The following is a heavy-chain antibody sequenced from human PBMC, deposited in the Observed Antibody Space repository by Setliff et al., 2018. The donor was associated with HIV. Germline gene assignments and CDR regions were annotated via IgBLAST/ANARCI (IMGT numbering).Heavy chain of an antibody. CDR2: INPHTGVT. Sequence: ASVKVSCKTSGYIFIRYYIFWVRQAPGQGLEWMGNINPHTGVTRYAEKFQGRVTMTRDTSISTIYMELSRLRSDDTAVYYCARDVRDGFEEWFSTLDDGMDVWGQGTAVTVSS. CDR3: ARDVRDGFEEWFSTLDDGMDV. D-gene: IGHD3-3*01. J-gene: IGHJ6*02. V-gene: IGHV1-2*02. CDR1: GYIFIRYY.